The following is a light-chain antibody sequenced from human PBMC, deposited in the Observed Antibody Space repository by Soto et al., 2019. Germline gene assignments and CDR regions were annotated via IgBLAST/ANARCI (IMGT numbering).Light chain of an antibody. CDR1: QSISNY. Sequence: DIQMTQSPSSLSASVGDRVTITCRASQSISNYLNWDQQKPGKAPKLLMFAASSLQSGVPSRFSGGGSGTDFTLNISSLQPEDFATYYCQQSYSTPRTFGQGTKVEIK. J-gene: IGKJ1*01. V-gene: IGKV1-39*01. CDR3: QQSYSTPRT. CDR2: AAS.